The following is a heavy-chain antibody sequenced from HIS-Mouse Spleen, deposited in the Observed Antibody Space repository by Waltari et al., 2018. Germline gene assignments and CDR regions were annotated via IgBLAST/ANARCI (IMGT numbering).Heavy chain of an antibody. CDR2: IYYSGRT. J-gene: IGHJ2*01. CDR1: GGSISSSSYY. Sequence: QLQLQESGPGLVKPSETLSLTCTVSGGSISSSSYYWGWIRQPPGKGLEGIGSIYYSGRTYYNPSLKSRVTISVDPSKNQFSLKLSSVTAADTAVYYCAREIPYSSSWYDWYFDLWGRGTLVTVSS. V-gene: IGHV4-39*07. CDR3: AREIPYSSSWYDWYFDL. D-gene: IGHD6-13*01.